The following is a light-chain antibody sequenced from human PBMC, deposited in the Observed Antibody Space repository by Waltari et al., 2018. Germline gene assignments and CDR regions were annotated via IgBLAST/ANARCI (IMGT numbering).Light chain of an antibody. J-gene: IGLJ3*02. Sequence: QPVLTQSSSTSASLGSSVKLTCTLDSGHSTYIIAWHQQQAGKAPRYLMKLEDSGNYNKGSGIPHRFSGSSSGADRYLALFNLQSEDEADYYCETWDSNTRVFGGGPKLTVL. CDR2: LEDSGNY. V-gene: IGLV4-60*03. CDR3: ETWDSNTRV. CDR1: SGHSTYI.